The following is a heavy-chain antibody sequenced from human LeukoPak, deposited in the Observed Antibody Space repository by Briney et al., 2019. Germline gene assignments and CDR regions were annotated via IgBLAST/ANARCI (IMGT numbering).Heavy chain of an antibody. CDR2: IQQDGSEK. V-gene: IGHV3-7*05. J-gene: IGHJ4*02. D-gene: IGHD1-26*01. Sequence: GRSLRLSCASSGFTFSSYWMIWVREAPGKGLEWVANIQQDGSEKYYVDSVKGRFTISRDNAKNSLYLQMSSLRAEDTAVYYCARNPPRYFNWGQGTLVSVSS. CDR1: GFTFSSYW. CDR3: ARNPPRYFN.